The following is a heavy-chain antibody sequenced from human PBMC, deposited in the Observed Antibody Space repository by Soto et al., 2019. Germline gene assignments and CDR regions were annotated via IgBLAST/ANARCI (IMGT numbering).Heavy chain of an antibody. Sequence: GASVKVSCKASGYTSTSYGISWVRQAPGQGLEWMGWISAYNGNTNDAQKLQGRVTMTTDTSTITAYMELRSLRSDDTAVYYCARDRDRCLFDPWGQGTLVTVSS. CDR2: ISAYNGNT. CDR3: ARDRDRCLFDP. CDR1: GYTSTSYG. V-gene: IGHV1-18*04. D-gene: IGHD2-21*02. J-gene: IGHJ5*02.